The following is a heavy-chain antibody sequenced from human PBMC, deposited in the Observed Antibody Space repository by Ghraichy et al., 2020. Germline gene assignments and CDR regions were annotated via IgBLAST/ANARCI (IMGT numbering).Heavy chain of an antibody. D-gene: IGHD6-25*01. Sequence: SETLSLTCAVYGGSFSGYYWSWIRQPPGKGLEWIGEINHSGSTNYNPSLKSRVTISVDTSKNQFSLKLSSVTAADTAVYYCARGRPGGGGLGFSPWGQGTLVTVSS. CDR2: INHSGST. CDR3: ARGRPGGGGLGFSP. CDR1: GGSFSGYY. V-gene: IGHV4-34*01. J-gene: IGHJ5*02.